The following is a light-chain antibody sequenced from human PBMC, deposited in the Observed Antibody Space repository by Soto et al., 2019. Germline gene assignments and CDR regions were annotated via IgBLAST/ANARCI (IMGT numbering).Light chain of an antibody. CDR1: QSVRSSY. CDR2: GAS. CDR3: QQFGSSPLT. Sequence: EILLTQSPGTLSLSPGERATLSCRASQSVRSSYLAWYQQKPGQAPRLLIYGASSRATGIPDRFSGSGSGTDFTLTINRLEPGDFAVYYCQQFGSSPLTFGGGTKVDIK. J-gene: IGKJ4*01. V-gene: IGKV3-20*01.